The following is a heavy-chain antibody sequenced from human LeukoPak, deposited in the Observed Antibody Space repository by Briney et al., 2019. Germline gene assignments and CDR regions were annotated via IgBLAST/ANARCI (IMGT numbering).Heavy chain of an antibody. CDR2: INTNTGNP. J-gene: IGHJ5*02. V-gene: IGHV7-4-1*02. CDR1: GYTFTSYA. Sequence: ASVKVSCKASGYTFTSYAMNWVRQAPGQGLEWMGWINTNTGNPTYAQVFTGRFVFSLDTSVSTAYLQISSLKAEDTAVYYCARSHYDFWSGQYNWFDPWGQGTLVTVSS. CDR3: ARSHYDFWSGQYNWFDP. D-gene: IGHD3-3*01.